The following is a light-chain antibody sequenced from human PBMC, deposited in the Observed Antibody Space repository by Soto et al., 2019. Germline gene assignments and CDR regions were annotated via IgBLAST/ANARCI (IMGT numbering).Light chain of an antibody. V-gene: IGLV1-47*02. CDR2: HNT. CDR3: AAWDDSLGAVV. Sequence: QSVLTQPPSASATPGQRVTISCSGSSSNIGNNNAYWYQHVPGTAPKLIIHHNTLRPSWVPDRFSGSKSGTSAPLAISGLQSDYDSDYYCAAWDDSLGAVVFGGGTKLTVL. J-gene: IGLJ2*01. CDR1: SSNIGNNN.